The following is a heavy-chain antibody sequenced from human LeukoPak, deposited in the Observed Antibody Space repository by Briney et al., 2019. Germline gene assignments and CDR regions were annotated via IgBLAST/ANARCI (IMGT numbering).Heavy chain of an antibody. CDR2: IAHDGTI. J-gene: IGHJ4*02. Sequence: SGTLSLTCGVSGGSIDITNYWSWVRQAPGKGLEWIGEIAHDGTINYNPSLRSRVAMSLDRANNQLSLSLTSVTAADTAVYYCTREDRPYCPFAYWGQGVLVTVSS. V-gene: IGHV4-4*02. D-gene: IGHD1-26*01. CDR1: GGSIDITNY. CDR3: TREDRPYCPFAY.